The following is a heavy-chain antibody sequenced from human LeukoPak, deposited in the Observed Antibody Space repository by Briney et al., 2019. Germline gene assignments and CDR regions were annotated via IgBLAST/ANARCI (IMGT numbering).Heavy chain of an antibody. CDR2: IYSGGST. CDR1: GFTVSGNY. V-gene: IGHV3-53*01. J-gene: IGHJ4*02. D-gene: IGHD2-2*01. Sequence: LSGGSLRLSCAASGFTVSGNYLTWVRQAPGKGLEWVSLIYSGGSTYYADSGKGRFTISRDDSKNTLYLQMNSLRAEDSAVYYCARGLKEYCSSETCQYSLTFDYWGQGTLVIVSS. CDR3: ARGLKEYCSSETCQYSLTFDY.